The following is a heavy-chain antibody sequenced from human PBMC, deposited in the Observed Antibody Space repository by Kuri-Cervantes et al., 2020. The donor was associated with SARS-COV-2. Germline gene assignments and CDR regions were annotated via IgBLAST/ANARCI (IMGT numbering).Heavy chain of an antibody. D-gene: IGHD3-3*01. CDR2: ISSSSSYI. CDR3: ASSGLYYDFWPQNDLDY. Sequence: GGSLRLSCAPSGFTFSSYSMNWVRQAPGKGLEWVSSISSSSSYIYYADSVKGRFTISRDNAKNSLYLQMNSLRAEDTAVYYCASSGLYYDFWPQNDLDYWGQGNLVTVSS. CDR1: GFTFSSYS. V-gene: IGHV3-21*01. J-gene: IGHJ4*02.